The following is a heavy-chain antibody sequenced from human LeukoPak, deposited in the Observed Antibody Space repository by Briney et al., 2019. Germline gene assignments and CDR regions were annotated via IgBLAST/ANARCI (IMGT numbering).Heavy chain of an antibody. CDR1: GYTFTSYA. V-gene: IGHV1-3*03. J-gene: IGHJ3*02. CDR3: ARAPIGYCSGGSCYNAFDI. Sequence: ASVKVSCKASGYTFTSYAMHWVRQAPGQRLEWMGWINAGNGNTKYSQEFQGRVTITRDTSASTAYMELSSLRSEDMAVYYCARAPIGYCSGGSCYNAFDIWGQGTMVTVSS. CDR2: INAGNGNT. D-gene: IGHD2-15*01.